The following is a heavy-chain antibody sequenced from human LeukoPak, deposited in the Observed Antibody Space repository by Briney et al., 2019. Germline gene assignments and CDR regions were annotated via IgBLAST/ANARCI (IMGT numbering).Heavy chain of an antibody. CDR1: GYTFTSYG. CDR3: ARVSRYCSSSSCYYFDY. Sequence: GASVTVSCKASGYTFTSYGISWVRQAPGQGLEWMGWISAYNGNTNYAQKLQGRVTMTTDTSTSTAYMELRSLRSDDTAVYYCARVSRYCSSSSCYYFDYWGQGTLVTVS. D-gene: IGHD2-2*01. V-gene: IGHV1-18*01. J-gene: IGHJ4*02. CDR2: ISAYNGNT.